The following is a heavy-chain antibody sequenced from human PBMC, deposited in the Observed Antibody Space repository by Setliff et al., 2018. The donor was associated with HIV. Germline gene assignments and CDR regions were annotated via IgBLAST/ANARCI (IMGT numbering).Heavy chain of an antibody. CDR1: ELTFSNYA. V-gene: IGHV4-34*01. Sequence: GSLRLSCAASELTFSNYAMTWVRQAPGKGLEWIGEINHSGSTNYKPSLKSRVTISVDMSKSQFSLRLSSVTAADTAVYYCARYGGNSFWFDPWGQGTLVAVSS. CDR2: INHSGST. CDR3: ARYGGNSFWFDP. D-gene: IGHD2-21*01. J-gene: IGHJ5*02.